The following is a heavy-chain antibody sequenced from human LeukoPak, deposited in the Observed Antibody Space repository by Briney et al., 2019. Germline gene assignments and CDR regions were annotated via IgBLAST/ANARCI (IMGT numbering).Heavy chain of an antibody. CDR2: INGNGGGS. Sequence: PGGSLRLSCAASGFTFSDHAMSWVRQAPAKGLEWVSSINGNGGGSYYIDSVKGRFTISRDNSKNTLYLQMNSLRAEDTAVYYCAKGGRYCGGDCYSAHWGQGTLVTVSS. V-gene: IGHV3-23*01. CDR1: GFTFSDHA. CDR3: AKGGRYCGGDCYSAH. D-gene: IGHD2-21*02. J-gene: IGHJ4*02.